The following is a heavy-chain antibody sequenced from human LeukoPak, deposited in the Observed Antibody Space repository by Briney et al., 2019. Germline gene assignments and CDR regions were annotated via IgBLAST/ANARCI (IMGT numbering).Heavy chain of an antibody. V-gene: IGHV3-7*01. CDR2: IKQDGSEK. J-gene: IGHJ6*02. CDR1: GFTFSNAW. Sequence: PGGSLRLSCAASGFTFSNAWMSWVRQAPGKGLEWVANIKQDGSEKYYVDSVKGRFTISRDNAKNSLYVQMNSLRAEDTAVYYCAGANYYGMDVRGQGTTVTVSS. CDR3: AGANYYGMDV.